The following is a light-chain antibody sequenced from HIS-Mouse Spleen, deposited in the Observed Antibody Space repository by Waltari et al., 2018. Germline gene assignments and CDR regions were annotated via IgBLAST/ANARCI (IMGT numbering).Light chain of an antibody. CDR1: ALPQKY. J-gene: IGLJ2*01. V-gene: IGLV3-10*01. CDR2: EDS. CDR3: YSTDSSGNHRV. Sequence: SYELTQPPSVSVSPGQTARITCSGVALPQKYAYLYQQKSGQAPVLVIYEDSKRPSGIPERFSGSSSGTMATLTISGAQVEDEADYYCYSTDSSGNHRVFGGGTKLTVL.